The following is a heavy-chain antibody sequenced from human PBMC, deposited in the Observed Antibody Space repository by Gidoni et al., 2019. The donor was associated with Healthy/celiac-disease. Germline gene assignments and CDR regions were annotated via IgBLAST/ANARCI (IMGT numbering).Heavy chain of an antibody. D-gene: IGHD3-10*01. J-gene: IGHJ4*02. Sequence: EVQLVESGGGVVRPGGSMSLSRPASGFTFDDYGMSWVRQAPGKGLEWVSGINWNGGSTGYADSVKGRFTISRDNAKNSLYLQMNSLRAEDTALYYCARGGFGELPNDYWGQGTLVTVSS. V-gene: IGHV3-20*04. CDR2: INWNGGST. CDR1: GFTFDDYG. CDR3: ARGGFGELPNDY.